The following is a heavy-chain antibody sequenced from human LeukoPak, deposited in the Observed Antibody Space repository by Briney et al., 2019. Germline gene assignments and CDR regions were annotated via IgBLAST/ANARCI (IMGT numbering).Heavy chain of an antibody. CDR1: GGSISSSSYY. CDR2: IYYSGST. Sequence: SETLSLTCTVSGGSISSSSYYWGWIRQPPGKGLEWIGYIYYSGSTYYNPSLKSRVTISVDTSKNQFSLKLNSVTAADTAVYYCARGGRYFDRAEQYYFDYWGQGTLVTVSS. CDR3: ARGGRYFDRAEQYYFDY. V-gene: IGHV4-61*05. D-gene: IGHD3-9*01. J-gene: IGHJ4*02.